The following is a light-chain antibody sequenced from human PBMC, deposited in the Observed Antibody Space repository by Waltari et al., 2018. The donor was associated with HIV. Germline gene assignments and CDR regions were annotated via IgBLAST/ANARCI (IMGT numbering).Light chain of an antibody. J-gene: IGKJ4*01. Sequence: EIVITQSPATLSVFPGESATLSCRASQSISSNLAWYQHKPGQAPRPLIYGASTRATGIPARFTGSGSGTDFTLTISSLQSEDFAVYYCQQYADWPPLTFGGGTKVEIK. CDR2: GAS. CDR1: QSISSN. V-gene: IGKV3-15*01. CDR3: QQYADWPPLT.